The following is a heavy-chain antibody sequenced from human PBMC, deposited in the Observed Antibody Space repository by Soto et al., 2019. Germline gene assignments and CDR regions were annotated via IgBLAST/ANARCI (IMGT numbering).Heavy chain of an antibody. CDR1: GGTFSSYA. D-gene: IGHD6-19*01. Sequence: QVQLVQSGAEVQKPGSSVKVSCKASGGTFSSYAISWVRQAPGQGLEWMGGIIPIFGTANYAQKFQGRVTITADESTSTAYMELSSLRSEDTAVYYCARAAVAGTWHLRYYFDYWGQGTLVTVSS. J-gene: IGHJ4*02. V-gene: IGHV1-69*01. CDR2: IIPIFGTA. CDR3: ARAAVAGTWHLRYYFDY.